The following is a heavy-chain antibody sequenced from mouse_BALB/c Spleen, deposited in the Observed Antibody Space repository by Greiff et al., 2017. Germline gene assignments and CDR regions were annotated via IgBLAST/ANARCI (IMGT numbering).Heavy chain of an antibody. Sequence: EVKLEESGPGLVKPSQSLSLTCTVTGYSITSDYAWNWIRQFPGNKLEWMGYISYSGSTSYNPSLKSRISITRDTSKNQFFLQLNSVTTEDTATYYCARSPHYYGSSPYYAMDYWGQGTSVTVSS. V-gene: IGHV3-2*02. J-gene: IGHJ4*01. D-gene: IGHD1-1*01. CDR1: GYSITSDYA. CDR2: ISYSGST. CDR3: ARSPHYYGSSPYYAMDY.